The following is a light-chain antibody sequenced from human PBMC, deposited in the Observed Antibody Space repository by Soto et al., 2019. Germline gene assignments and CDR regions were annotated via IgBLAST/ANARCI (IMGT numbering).Light chain of an antibody. J-gene: IGKJ4*01. Sequence: EIVLTQSPATLSLSPGERATLSCRASRSVSGYLAWYQQKPGQAPRLLIYDASNRATGIPARFSGSGSGTDFTLTISSLEPEDFAVYYCQQRSNWPLTFGGGTKVDIK. V-gene: IGKV3-11*01. CDR2: DAS. CDR3: QQRSNWPLT. CDR1: RSVSGY.